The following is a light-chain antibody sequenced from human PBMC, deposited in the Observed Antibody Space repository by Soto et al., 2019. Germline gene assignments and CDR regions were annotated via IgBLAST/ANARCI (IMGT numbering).Light chain of an antibody. CDR3: QQYSNWRT. Sequence: EIMMTQSPATLSVSPGERATLSCRASQSIGGNLVWCQQKPGQAPRLLLYAASTRATGVPARFSGSGSGTEFTLTISGLQSEDFAVYYCQQYSNWRTFGQGTKVDIK. CDR2: AAS. V-gene: IGKV3-15*01. CDR1: QSIGGN. J-gene: IGKJ1*01.